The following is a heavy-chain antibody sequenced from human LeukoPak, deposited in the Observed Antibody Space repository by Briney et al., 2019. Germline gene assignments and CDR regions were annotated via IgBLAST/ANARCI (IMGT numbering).Heavy chain of an antibody. Sequence: PSETLSLTCAVYGGSFSGYYWSWIRQPPGKGLEWIGEINHSGSTNYNPSLKSRVTISVDTSKNQFSLKLSSVTAADTAVYYCARVMWYSSSRYDYWGQGTLVIVSA. V-gene: IGHV4-34*01. CDR2: INHSGST. D-gene: IGHD6-13*01. CDR1: GGSFSGYY. J-gene: IGHJ4*02. CDR3: ARVMWYSSSRYDY.